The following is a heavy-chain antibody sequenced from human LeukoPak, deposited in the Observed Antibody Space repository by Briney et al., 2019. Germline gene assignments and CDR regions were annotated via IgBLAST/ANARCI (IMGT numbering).Heavy chain of an antibody. CDR3: ARHLLVPRRSKYNWFDP. V-gene: IGHV4-39*01. CDR2: ICYSGST. CDR1: GGSISSSSYY. D-gene: IGHD2-8*01. J-gene: IGHJ5*02. Sequence: SETLSLTRTVSGGSISSSSYYWGWIRQPPGKGLEWIGSICYSGSTYYNPSLKSRVTISVDTSKNQFSLKLSSVTAADTAVYYCARHLLVPRRSKYNWFDPWGQGTLVTVSS.